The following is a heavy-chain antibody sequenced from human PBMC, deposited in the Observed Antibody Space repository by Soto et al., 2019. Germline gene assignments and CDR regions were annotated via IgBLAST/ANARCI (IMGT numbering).Heavy chain of an antibody. J-gene: IGHJ6*02. Sequence: EVQLLESGGGLVQPGGSLRLSCVASGFTFSDYAMSWVRQAPGKGLKWVSAISGSGGGTYYADSVKGRFTISRDRSGNTLYLQMNSLSVEDTAVYYCAKYGSWTYYNVGLDGLDVWGQGTTVTISS. CDR1: GFTFSDYA. V-gene: IGHV3-23*01. D-gene: IGHD3-10*01. CDR2: ISGSGGGT. CDR3: AKYGSWTYYNVGLDGLDV.